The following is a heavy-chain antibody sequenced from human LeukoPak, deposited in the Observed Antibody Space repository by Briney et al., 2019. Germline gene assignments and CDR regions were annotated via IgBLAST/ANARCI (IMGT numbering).Heavy chain of an antibody. J-gene: IGHJ4*01. V-gene: IGHV3-23*01. CDR1: GFTFSSYA. CDR3: AKGPDIWDY. D-gene: IGHD2-15*01. Sequence: SGGSLRLSCAASGFTFSSYATSWVRHAPGKGLEWVSAISVNGGSTYYADSVKGRFTISRDNSKNTLYLQMNSLTAEDTAVYYCAKGPDIWDYWGQGTLVTVSS. CDR2: ISVNGGST.